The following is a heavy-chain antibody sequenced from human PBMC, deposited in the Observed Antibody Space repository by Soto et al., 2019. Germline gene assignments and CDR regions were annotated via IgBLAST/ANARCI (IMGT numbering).Heavy chain of an antibody. V-gene: IGHV3-23*01. Sequence: EVELLQSGGGIVQPGGSLRVSCVASGFTFRNCVMSWVRQAPGKGLEWVSAIRGTGGETFYADSVQGRFTISRDNSKNTLYPQMNSLRDEDTALYFCAQDRGWGVVSPSHDYWGQGTRVTVSS. CDR1: GFTFRNCV. CDR3: AQDRGWGVVSPSHDY. J-gene: IGHJ4*02. D-gene: IGHD2-21*01. CDR2: IRGTGGET.